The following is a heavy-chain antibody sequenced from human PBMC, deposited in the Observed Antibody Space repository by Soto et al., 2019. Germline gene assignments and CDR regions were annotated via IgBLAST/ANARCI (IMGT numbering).Heavy chain of an antibody. CDR3: AGGQYGDPLVGYYGMDV. J-gene: IGHJ6*02. V-gene: IGHV4-30-4*01. CDR1: GGSISSGDYY. CDR2: IYYSGST. D-gene: IGHD4-17*01. Sequence: SETLSLTCTVSGGSISSGDYYWSWIRQPPGKGLEWIGYIYYSGSTYYNPSLKSRVTISVDTSKNQFSLKLSSVTAADTAVYYCAGGQYGDPLVGYYGMDVWGQGTTVTVSS.